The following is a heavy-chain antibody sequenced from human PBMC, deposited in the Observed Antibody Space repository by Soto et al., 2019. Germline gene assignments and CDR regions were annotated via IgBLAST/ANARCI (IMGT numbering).Heavy chain of an antibody. CDR1: GGTFSSYA. D-gene: IGHD2-2*01. J-gene: IGHJ6*02. CDR2: IIPIFGTA. Sequence: SVQVSCKASGGTFSSYAISWVRQAPGQGLEWMGGIIPIFGTANYAQKFQGRVTITADKSTSTAYMELSSLRSEDTAVYYCAREDASVVPASMFGNYVMAFWAQGTTVRVS. V-gene: IGHV1-69*06. CDR3: AREDASVVPASMFGNYVMAF.